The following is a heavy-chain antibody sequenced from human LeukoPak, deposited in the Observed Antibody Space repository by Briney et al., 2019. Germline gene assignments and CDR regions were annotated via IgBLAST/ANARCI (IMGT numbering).Heavy chain of an antibody. J-gene: IGHJ3*02. V-gene: IGHV1-2*02. CDR2: INPNSGGT. D-gene: IGHD1-1*01. CDR3: ARVAYNWNDIGAFDI. Sequence: GASVKVSCKASGYNFTNYALNWVRQTPGQGLEWMGWINPNSGGTNYAQKFQGRVTMTRDTSISTAYMELSRLRSDDTAVYYCARVAYNWNDIGAFDIWGQGTMVTVSS. CDR1: GYNFTNYA.